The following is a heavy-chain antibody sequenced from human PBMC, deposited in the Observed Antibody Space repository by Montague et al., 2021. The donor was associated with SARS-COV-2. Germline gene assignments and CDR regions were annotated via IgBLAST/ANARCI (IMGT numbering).Heavy chain of an antibody. Sequence: SETLSLTCAVYGGSFIGYYWSWIRQPPGKGLEWIGEINHSGSTNYNPSLKSRVTISVDTSKNQFSLKLSSVTAADTAVYYCARVRAVPAAMRIFSLGRSYYGMVVWGQGTTVNVFS. V-gene: IGHV4-34*01. CDR1: GGSFIGYY. CDR2: INHSGST. J-gene: IGHJ6*02. CDR3: ARVRAVPAAMRIFSLGRSYYGMVV. D-gene: IGHD2-2*01.